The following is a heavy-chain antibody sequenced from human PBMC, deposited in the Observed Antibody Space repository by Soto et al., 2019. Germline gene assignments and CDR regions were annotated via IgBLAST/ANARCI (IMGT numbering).Heavy chain of an antibody. CDR2: ISSSSSYI. CDR1: GFTFSSYS. V-gene: IGHV3-21*01. D-gene: IGHD3-3*01. J-gene: IGHJ5*02. CDR3: AALLRFLEWPNQSFDP. Sequence: GGSLRLSCAASGFTFSSYSMNWVRQAPGKGLEWVSSISSSSSYIYYADSVKGRFTISRDNAKNSLYLQMNSLRAEDTAVYYCAALLRFLEWPNQSFDPWGQGTLVTVSS.